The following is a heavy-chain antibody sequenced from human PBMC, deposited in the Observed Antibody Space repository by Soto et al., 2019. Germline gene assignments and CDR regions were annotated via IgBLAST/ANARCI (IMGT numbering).Heavy chain of an antibody. CDR2: INPNSGGT. CDR3: ARDGDCSSTSCYSYGMDV. J-gene: IGHJ6*02. V-gene: IGHV1-2*02. Sequence: ASVKVSGKASGYTFTGYYMHWVRQAPGQGLEWMGWINPNSGGTNYAQKFQGRVTMTRDTSISTAYMELSRLRSDDTAVYYCARDGDCSSTSCYSYGMDVWVQGTTGTVSS. CDR1: GYTFTGYY. D-gene: IGHD2-2*01.